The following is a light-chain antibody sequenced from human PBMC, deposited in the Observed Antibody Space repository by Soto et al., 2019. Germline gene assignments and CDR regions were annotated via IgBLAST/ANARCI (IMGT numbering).Light chain of an antibody. J-gene: IGKJ3*01. CDR3: QQRTNWLT. V-gene: IGKV3-11*01. CDR2: DAS. Sequence: EIVLTQSPATLSLSPGERATLSCRASQNVSTYLAWYQQKPGQAPRLLIYDASNRATGIPARFSGSGSGTDFTLTTSSLEPEDFALYYCQQRTNWLTFGPGTKVDIK. CDR1: QNVSTY.